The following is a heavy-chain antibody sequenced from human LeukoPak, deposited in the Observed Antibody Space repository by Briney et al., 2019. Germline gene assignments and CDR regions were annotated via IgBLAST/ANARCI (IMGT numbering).Heavy chain of an antibody. V-gene: IGHV3-7*01. J-gene: IGHJ5*02. Sequence: PSGTLSLTCAVSGASISGNYWWSWVRQTRGKGLEWVANIKPDGSERYYVESVNGRFTISRDNAKNSLYLQMNSLRAEDTAVYYCARPLNWGSRRGFNWFDPWGQGTLVTVSS. CDR3: ARPLNWGSRRGFNWFDP. CDR1: GASISGNYW. D-gene: IGHD3-16*01. CDR2: IKPDGSER.